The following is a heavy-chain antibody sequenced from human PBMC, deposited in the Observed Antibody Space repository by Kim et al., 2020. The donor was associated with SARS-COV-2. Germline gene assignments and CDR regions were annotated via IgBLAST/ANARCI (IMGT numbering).Heavy chain of an antibody. D-gene: IGHD1-26*01. CDR3: ARGSGSYEGSANAFDI. CDR2: IYYSGST. J-gene: IGHJ3*02. CDR1: GGSISSYY. Sequence: SETLSLTCTVSGGSISSYYWSWIRQPPGKGLEWIGYIYYSGSTNYNPSLKSRVTISVDTSKNQFSLKLSSVTAADTAVYYCARGSGSYEGSANAFDIWGQGTMVTVSS. V-gene: IGHV4-59*01.